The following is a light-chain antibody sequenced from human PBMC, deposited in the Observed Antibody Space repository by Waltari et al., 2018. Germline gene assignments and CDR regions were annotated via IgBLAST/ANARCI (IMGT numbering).Light chain of an antibody. J-gene: IGKJ3*01. CDR3: QRYNSYPIT. CDR1: QSIGSW. Sequence: DIQMTQSPSTLSASVGDRVTITCRASQSIGSWLAWYQQKPGKAPKLRIYEATSLESGVPSRFSASGSGTEFTLTISSLQPYDFATYYCQRYNSYPITFGPGTKVDI. CDR2: EAT. V-gene: IGKV1-5*03.